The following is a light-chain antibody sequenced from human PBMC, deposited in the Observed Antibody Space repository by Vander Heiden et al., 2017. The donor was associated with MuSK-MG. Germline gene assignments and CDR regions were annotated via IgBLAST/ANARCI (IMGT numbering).Light chain of an antibody. CDR1: SSDVGSYNL. Sequence: QSALTQRASVSGSPGQSITISCTGTSSDVGSYNLVSWYQQHPGKAPKLMIYEVSKRPSGVSNRFSGSKSGNTASLTISGLQAEDEADYYCCSYAGSREVFGGGTKLTVL. J-gene: IGLJ2*01. V-gene: IGLV2-23*02. CDR2: EVS. CDR3: CSYAGSREV.